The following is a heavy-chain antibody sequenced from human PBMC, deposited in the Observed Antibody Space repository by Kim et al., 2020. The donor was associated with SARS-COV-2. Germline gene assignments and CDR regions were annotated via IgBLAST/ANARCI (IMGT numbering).Heavy chain of an antibody. J-gene: IGHJ4*02. D-gene: IGHD2-21*02. CDR3: ARGYCGGDCYNEDSDY. CDR2: INSDGSST. CDR1: GFTFSSYW. V-gene: IGHV3-74*01. Sequence: GGSLRLSCAASGFTFSSYWMHWVRQAPGKGLVWVSRINSDGSSTSYADSVKGRFTISRDNAKNTLYLQMNSLRAEDTAVYYCARGYCGGDCYNEDSDYWGQGTLVTVSS.